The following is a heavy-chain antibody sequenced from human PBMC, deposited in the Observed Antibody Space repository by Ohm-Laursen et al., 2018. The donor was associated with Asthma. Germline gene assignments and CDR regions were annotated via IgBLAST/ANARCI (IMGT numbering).Heavy chain of an antibody. CDR3: AKLVGVTTA. J-gene: IGHJ5*02. Sequence: SLRLSCSASGLTFSSYWMTWVRQAPGNGPEWVAHIKEDGSEESYLASVKGRFTISRDNAKNSLYLQMNSLRPEDTAFYYCAKLVGVTTAWGQGTLVTVSS. CDR1: GLTFSSYW. CDR2: IKEDGSEE. D-gene: IGHD4-17*01. V-gene: IGHV3-7*03.